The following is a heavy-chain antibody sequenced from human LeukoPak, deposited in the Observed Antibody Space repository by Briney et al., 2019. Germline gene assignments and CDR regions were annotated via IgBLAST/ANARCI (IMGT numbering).Heavy chain of an antibody. V-gene: IGHV4-34*01. Sequence: SETLSLTCTVSGGSISSYYWSWIRQPPGKGLEWIGEINHSGSTNYNPSLKSRVTISVDTSKNQFSLKLSSVTAADTAVYYCARGYGKQQDYYYGMDVWGQGTTVTVSS. D-gene: IGHD6-13*01. CDR3: ARGYGKQQDYYYGMDV. J-gene: IGHJ6*02. CDR2: INHSGST. CDR1: GGSISSYY.